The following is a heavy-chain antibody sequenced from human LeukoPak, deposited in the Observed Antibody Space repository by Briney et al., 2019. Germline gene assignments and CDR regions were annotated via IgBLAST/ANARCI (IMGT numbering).Heavy chain of an antibody. CDR2: IYPGDSDT. D-gene: IGHD3-3*01. J-gene: IGHJ3*02. Sequence: GESLKISCKGSGYHFATSWIGWVRQMPGKGLEWMGIIYPGDSDTRYSPSFQGQVTISADKSISTAYLQWSSLKASDTAMYYCARQVLEWGIWGQGTMVTVSS. V-gene: IGHV5-51*01. CDR3: ARQVLEWGI. CDR1: GYHFATSW.